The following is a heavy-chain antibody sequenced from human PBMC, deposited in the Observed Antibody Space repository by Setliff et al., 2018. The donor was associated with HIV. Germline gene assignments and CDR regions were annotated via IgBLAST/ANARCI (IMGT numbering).Heavy chain of an antibody. D-gene: IGHD6-6*01. Sequence: PSETLSLTCTVSGGSISSHYWSWIRQPPGKGLEWIGYIYYSGSTNYNPSLKSRVTISVDTSKNQFSLKLSSVTAADTAVYYCARDRGSSYYYYYYMDVWGKGTTGTVSS. CDR1: GGSISSHY. CDR3: ARDRGSSYYYYYYMDV. J-gene: IGHJ6*03. V-gene: IGHV4-59*11. CDR2: IYYSGST.